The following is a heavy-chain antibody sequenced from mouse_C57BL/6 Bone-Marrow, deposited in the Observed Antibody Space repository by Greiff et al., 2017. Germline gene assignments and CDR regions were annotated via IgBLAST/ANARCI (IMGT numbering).Heavy chain of an antibody. CDR2: INPNYGTT. CDR1: GYSFTDYN. CDR3: ARCLLRSSYYYAMDY. Sequence: EVQLQESGPELVKPGASVKISCKASGYSFTDYNMNWVKQSNGKSLEWIGVINPNYGTTSYNQKFKGKATLTVDKSSSTAYMQLNSLTSEDSDGYYCARCLLRSSYYYAMDYWCQGTSVTVSS. V-gene: IGHV1-39*01. J-gene: IGHJ4*01. D-gene: IGHD1-1*01.